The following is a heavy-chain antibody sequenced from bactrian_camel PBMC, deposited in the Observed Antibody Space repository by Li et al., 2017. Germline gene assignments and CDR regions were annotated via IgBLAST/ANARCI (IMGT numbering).Heavy chain of an antibody. CDR2: IAPDGQI. D-gene: IGHD3*01. J-gene: IGHJ4*01. CDR1: GYDYGRNC. V-gene: IGHV3S53*01. Sequence: VQLVESGGGSVQAGGSLRLSCTTTGYDYGRNCMAWFRQAPGKEREGVAIIAPDGQIRYADSVAGRFTISQDDSKYRLSLQMNSLKPEDTATYYCGRGFSVGLGPNCQYNLSGRGTQVTVS.